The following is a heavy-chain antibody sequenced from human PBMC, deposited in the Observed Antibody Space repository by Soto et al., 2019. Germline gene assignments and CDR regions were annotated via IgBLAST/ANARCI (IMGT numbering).Heavy chain of an antibody. CDR3: ARDKGSSSSYFDY. CDR2: IWYDGSNK. J-gene: IGHJ4*02. V-gene: IGHV3-33*01. D-gene: IGHD6-6*01. Sequence: QVQLVESGGGVVQPGRSLRLSCAASGFTFSSYGMHWVRQAPGKGLEWVAVIWYDGSNKYYADSVKGRFTISRDNSKNTLYLQMNSLRAEDTAVYYCARDKGSSSSYFDYWAQGTLVTVSS. CDR1: GFTFSSYG.